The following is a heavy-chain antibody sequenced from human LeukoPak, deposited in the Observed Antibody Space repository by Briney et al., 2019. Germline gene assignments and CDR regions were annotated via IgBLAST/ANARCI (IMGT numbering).Heavy chain of an antibody. V-gene: IGHV4-4*07. CDR3: ARRPLSYSDSTFDY. J-gene: IGHJ4*02. D-gene: IGHD3-22*01. CDR1: GGSISSHY. Sequence: SETLSLTCTVSGGSISSHYWSWIRQPAGKGLEWIGRIYTSGSTNYNPSLKSRVTMSVDTSKNQFSLRLSSVTAADTAVYFCARRPLSYSDSTFDYWGQGTLVTVSS. CDR2: IYTSGST.